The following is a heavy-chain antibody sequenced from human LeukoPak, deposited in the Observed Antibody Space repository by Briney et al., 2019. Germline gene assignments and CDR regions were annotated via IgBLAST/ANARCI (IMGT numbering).Heavy chain of an antibody. J-gene: IGHJ6*02. CDR2: INHSGST. V-gene: IGHV4-34*01. CDR3: ACLWFGELSSGYYYYGMDV. CDR1: GGSFSGYY. D-gene: IGHD3-10*01. Sequence: SETLSLTCAVYGGSFSGYYWSWIRQPPGKGLEWIGKINHSGSTNYNPSLKSRVTISVDTSKNQFSLKLSSVTAADTAVYYCACLWFGELSSGYYYYGMDVWGQGTTVTVSS.